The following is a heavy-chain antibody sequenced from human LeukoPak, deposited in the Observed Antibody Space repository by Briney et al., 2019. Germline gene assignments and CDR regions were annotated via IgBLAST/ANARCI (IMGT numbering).Heavy chain of an antibody. D-gene: IGHD3-10*01. CDR1: IDSFTNYY. J-gene: IGHJ3*02. CDR2: VNDSGGT. Sequence: SETLSLTCAVYIDSFTNYYWNWIRQTPGKGLEWIGEVNDSGGTNINPSLRSRVILSVDTSKNQFSLKLSSVTAADTAVYYCARHHPPSMVRGVIGAFDIWGQGTMVTVSS. V-gene: IGHV4-34*01. CDR3: ARHHPPSMVRGVIGAFDI.